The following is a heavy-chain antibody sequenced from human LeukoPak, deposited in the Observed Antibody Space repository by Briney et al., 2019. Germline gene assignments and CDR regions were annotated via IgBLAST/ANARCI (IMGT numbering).Heavy chain of an antibody. CDR1: GYTFSTYD. D-gene: IGHD6-13*01. V-gene: IGHV1-8*03. J-gene: IGHJ5*02. Sequence: PRASVKVSCTTSGYTFSTYDINWVRQASGQGLEWMGWMNPNSGNTHYAQKFQGRVTITRNTSISTAYMELSSLRSEDTAVYFCARGQYSSSWYPFDTWGQGTLVTVSS. CDR2: MNPNSGNT. CDR3: ARGQYSSSWYPFDT.